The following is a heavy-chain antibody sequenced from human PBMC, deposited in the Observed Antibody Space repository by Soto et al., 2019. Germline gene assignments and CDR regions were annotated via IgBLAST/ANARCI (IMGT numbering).Heavy chain of an antibody. CDR1: GGTFSSYT. J-gene: IGHJ4*02. CDR2: IIPILGIA. CDR3: ALYCSGGSCFHYFDY. D-gene: IGHD2-15*01. V-gene: IGHV1-69*02. Sequence: QVQLVQSGAEVKKPGSSVKVSCKASGGTFSSYTISWVRQAPGQGLEWMGRIIPILGIANYAQKFQGRVTITADKTTSTAYTELSSLISEDTAVYYCALYCSGGSCFHYFDYWGQGTLVTVSS.